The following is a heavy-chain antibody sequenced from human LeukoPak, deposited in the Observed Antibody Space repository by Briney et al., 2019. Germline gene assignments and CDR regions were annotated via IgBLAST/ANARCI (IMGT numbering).Heavy chain of an antibody. V-gene: IGHV5-51*01. CDR2: IYPGDSDS. CDR1: GYSFTSYW. D-gene: IGHD2-15*01. CDR3: ARPYCSGGSCYGYFDY. Sequence: GESLKISCKGSGYSFTSYWIGWVRQMPGKGLEWMGIIYPGDSDSRYSPSFQGQVTISADKPISTAYLQWSSLKASDTAMYYCARPYCSGGSCYGYFDYWGQGTLVTVSS. J-gene: IGHJ4*02.